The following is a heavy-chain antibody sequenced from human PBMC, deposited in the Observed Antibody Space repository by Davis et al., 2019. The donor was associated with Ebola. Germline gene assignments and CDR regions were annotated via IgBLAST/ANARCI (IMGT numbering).Heavy chain of an antibody. CDR2: IGRSGDTT. CDR1: GFTFSSYA. D-gene: IGHD3-3*01. V-gene: IGHV3-23*01. Sequence: GGSLRLSCAASGFTFSSYAMSWVRQSPGRGLEWVSGIGRSGDTTSYADSVKGRFTVFRDNSKNTLYLQMNNLRAEDTAVYYCAKDACCYDFWSAWGQGALVTVSS. CDR3: AKDACCYDFWSA. J-gene: IGHJ5*02.